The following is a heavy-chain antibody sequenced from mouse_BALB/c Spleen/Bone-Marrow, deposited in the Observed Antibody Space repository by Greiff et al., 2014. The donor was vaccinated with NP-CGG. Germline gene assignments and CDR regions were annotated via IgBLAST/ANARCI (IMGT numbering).Heavy chain of an antibody. D-gene: IGHD3-1*01. CDR3: ASYHSSGYAMDY. Sequence: EVKLVESGPELVKPGASVKVSCKASGYSLTDYNMYWVKQSHGKSLEWIGYIDPYNGGTSYNQKFKGKATLTVDKSSSTAFMHLNSLTSEDSAVYYCASYHSSGYAMDYWGQGTSVTVSS. CDR1: GYSLTDYN. V-gene: IGHV1S135*01. J-gene: IGHJ4*01. CDR2: IDPYNGGT.